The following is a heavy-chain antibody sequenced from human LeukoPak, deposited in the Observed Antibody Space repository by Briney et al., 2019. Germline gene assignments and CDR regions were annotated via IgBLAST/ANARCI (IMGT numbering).Heavy chain of an antibody. Sequence: PGGSLRLSCIASGFSLSGYAMSWVRQAPGKGLEWVSTISGGGDAAYYADSVKGRFTISRDNSKNTLYLQMNSLRAEDTAVYYCPRTYDSSGYFDYWGRGTLVTVSS. J-gene: IGHJ4*02. V-gene: IGHV3-23*01. CDR1: GFSLSGYA. CDR3: PRTYDSSGYFDY. D-gene: IGHD3-22*01. CDR2: ISGGGDAA.